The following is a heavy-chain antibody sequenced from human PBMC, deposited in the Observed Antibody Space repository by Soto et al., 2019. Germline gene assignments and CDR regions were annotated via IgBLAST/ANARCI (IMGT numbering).Heavy chain of an antibody. V-gene: IGHV4-59*01. D-gene: IGHD3-16*01. CDR3: AREHDELGKAFDI. CDR2: IHYSGVT. Sequence: QVRLQESGPRLVKPSGTLSLICTVSGGSIRSDFWSWIRQPPGKALEWIGYIHYSGVTNYNPSLRSRLIISADTSKNQFSLQLRSVIAADTALYFCAREHDELGKAFDIWGPGTVVTVSS. CDR1: GGSIRSDF. J-gene: IGHJ3*02.